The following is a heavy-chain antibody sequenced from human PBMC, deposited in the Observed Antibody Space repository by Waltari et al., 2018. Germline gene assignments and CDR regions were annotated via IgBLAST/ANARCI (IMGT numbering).Heavy chain of an antibody. CDR3: ATLGIDGSYLDAFDI. CDR1: GGSISSYY. J-gene: IGHJ3*02. V-gene: IGHV4-59*01. D-gene: IGHD1-26*01. Sequence: QVQLQESGPGLVKPSETLSLTCTVSGGSISSYYWSWIRQPPGKGLEWIGYIYYSGSTNYNPSLKSRVTISVDTSKNQFSLKLSSVTAADTAVYYCATLGIDGSYLDAFDILGQGTMVTVSS. CDR2: IYYSGST.